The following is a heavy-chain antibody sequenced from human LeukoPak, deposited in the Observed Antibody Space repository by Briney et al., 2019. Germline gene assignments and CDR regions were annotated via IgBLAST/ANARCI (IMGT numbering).Heavy chain of an antibody. V-gene: IGHV3-11*06. D-gene: IGHD5-12*01. CDR3: ASHGGHDYFDY. J-gene: IGHJ4*02. Sequence: PGGSLRLSCAASGLTFSDYYMSWIRQAPGKGLEWVSYISSSGGYTKYADSVKGRFTISRDNAKNSLYLQMNSLRAEDTAVYYCASHGGHDYFDYWGQGTLVTVSS. CDR2: ISSSGGYT. CDR1: GLTFSDYY.